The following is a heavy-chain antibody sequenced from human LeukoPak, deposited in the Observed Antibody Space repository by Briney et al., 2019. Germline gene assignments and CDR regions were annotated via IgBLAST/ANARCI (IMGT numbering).Heavy chain of an antibody. V-gene: IGHV3-53*01. CDR2: IYSGGST. CDR1: GFTVSSNY. D-gene: IGHD2-21*01. J-gene: IGHJ6*03. CDR3: ASVTGALWFYYYMDV. Sequence: GGSLRLSCAASGFTVSSNYMSWVRQAPGKGLEWVSVIYSGGSTYYADSVKGRFTISRDNSKNTLYLQMNSLRAEDTAVYYCASVTGALWFYYYMDVWGKGTTLTVSS.